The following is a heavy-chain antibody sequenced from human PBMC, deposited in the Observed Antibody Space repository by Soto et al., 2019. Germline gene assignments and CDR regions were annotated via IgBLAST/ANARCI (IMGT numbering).Heavy chain of an antibody. J-gene: IGHJ3*02. D-gene: IGHD3-10*01. CDR1: VGTLTSYN. Sequence: SVKVSCKASVGTLTSYNSIWVRQAPGQGLEWMGRIIPILNVAKYAQRLQGRVTITADKSTSTAYMELNSLRSEDTAVYYCARERAPYYYGSGNSDAFDIWGQGTMVTVSS. V-gene: IGHV1-69*04. CDR2: IIPILNVA. CDR3: ARERAPYYYGSGNSDAFDI.